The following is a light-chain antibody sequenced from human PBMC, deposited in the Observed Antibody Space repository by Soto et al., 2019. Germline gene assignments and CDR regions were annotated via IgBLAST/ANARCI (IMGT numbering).Light chain of an antibody. J-gene: IGLJ3*02. V-gene: IGLV1-44*01. CDR2: NNN. Sequence: SVLTQPPSVSGTPGQRVSISCSGSSSNIGSNTVNWYQQLPGTAPKLLIYNNNQRPSGVPDRLSGSKSGTSASLALRGVQPEDEADYYCASWDDSLNGWVFGGGTKLTVL. CDR3: ASWDDSLNGWV. CDR1: SSNIGSNT.